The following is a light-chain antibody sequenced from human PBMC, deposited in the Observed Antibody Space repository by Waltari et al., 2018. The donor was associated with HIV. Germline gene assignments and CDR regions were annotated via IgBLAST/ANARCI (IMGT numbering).Light chain of an antibody. CDR3: QKYNSAPRT. J-gene: IGKJ1*01. CDR2: AAS. Sequence: DIQMTQSPSSLSASVGDRVTITSRASQGISNYLAWYHQKPGKGPKLLIYAASTLQSSVPARFSGSGSGTEFTLTISSLQPEDVATYYCQKYNSAPRTFGQGTKVEIK. V-gene: IGKV1-27*01. CDR1: QGISNY.